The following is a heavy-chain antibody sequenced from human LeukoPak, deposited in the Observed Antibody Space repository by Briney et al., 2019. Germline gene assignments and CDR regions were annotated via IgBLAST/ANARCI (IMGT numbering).Heavy chain of an antibody. V-gene: IGHV4-59*01. D-gene: IGHD3-22*01. CDR2: IYYSGST. CDR1: GGSISSYY. CDR3: ARYDSRGGHFDY. Sequence: SETPSLTCTVSGGSISSYYWSWIRQPPGKGLEWIGYIYYSGSTNYNPSLKSRVTISVDTSKNQFSLKLSSVTAADTAVYYCARYDSRGGHFDYWGQGTLVTVSS. J-gene: IGHJ4*02.